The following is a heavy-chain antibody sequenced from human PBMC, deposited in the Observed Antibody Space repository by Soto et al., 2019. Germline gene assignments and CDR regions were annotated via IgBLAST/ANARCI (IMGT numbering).Heavy chain of an antibody. D-gene: IGHD5-12*01. V-gene: IGHV2-5*02. CDR1: GFSLSTSGVG. CDR3: AHSGYSGYDLDANWFDP. J-gene: IGHJ5*02. Sequence: QITLKESGPTLVKPTQTLTLTCTFSGFSLSTSGVGVGWIRQPPGKALEWLALIYWDDDKRYSPSLKSRLTITKGPSKNQVVLTMTNMDPVDTATYYCAHSGYSGYDLDANWFDPWGQGTLVTVSS. CDR2: IYWDDDK.